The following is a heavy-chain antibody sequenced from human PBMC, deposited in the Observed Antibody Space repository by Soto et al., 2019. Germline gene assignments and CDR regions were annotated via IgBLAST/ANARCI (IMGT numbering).Heavy chain of an antibody. Sequence: PSETLSLTCTVSGGSISSYYWSWIRQPPGKGLEWIGYMYNTGSTIYNPSLKSRVTISVDTSKNQFSLKLNSVTAADTAVYYCATSTVTGYYFDYWGQGTLVTVSS. V-gene: IGHV4-59*01. J-gene: IGHJ4*02. CDR1: GGSISSYY. D-gene: IGHD4-17*01. CDR3: ATSTVTGYYFDY. CDR2: MYNTGST.